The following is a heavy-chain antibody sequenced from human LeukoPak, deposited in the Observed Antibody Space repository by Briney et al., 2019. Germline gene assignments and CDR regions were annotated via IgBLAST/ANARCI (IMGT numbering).Heavy chain of an antibody. Sequence: ASVKVSCKASGYTFTSYCMHWVRQAPGQGLEWMGIINPSGGSTSYAQKFQGRVTMTRDTSTSTVYMELSSLRSEDTAVYYCARGGIVVVPAAYAFDYWGQGTLVTVSS. J-gene: IGHJ4*02. D-gene: IGHD2-2*01. V-gene: IGHV1-46*01. CDR3: ARGGIVVVPAAYAFDY. CDR1: GYTFTSYC. CDR2: INPSGGST.